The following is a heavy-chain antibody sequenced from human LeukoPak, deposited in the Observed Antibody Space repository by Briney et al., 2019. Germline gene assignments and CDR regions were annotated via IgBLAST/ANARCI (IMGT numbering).Heavy chain of an antibody. CDR2: ISAYNGNT. Sequence: ASVKVSCKASGYTFTSYGISWVRQAPGQGLEWMGWISAYNGNTNYAQKLQGRVTMTTDTSTSTAYMELRSLRSDDTAVYYCAREVPYYDSSGYYPDYWGQGTLVTVSS. CDR3: AREVPYYDSSGYYPDY. CDR1: GYTFTSYG. D-gene: IGHD3-22*01. J-gene: IGHJ4*02. V-gene: IGHV1-18*01.